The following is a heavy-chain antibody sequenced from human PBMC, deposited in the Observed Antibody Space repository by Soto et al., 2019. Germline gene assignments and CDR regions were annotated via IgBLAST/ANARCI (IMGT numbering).Heavy chain of an antibody. CDR2: MNPNSGNT. V-gene: IGHV1-8*01. CDR3: ARAVAAAGTGGAYYYYGMDV. J-gene: IGHJ6*02. CDR1: GYTFTSYD. Sequence: ASVKVSCKASGYTFTSYDINWVRQATGQGLEWMGWMNPNSGNTGYAQKFQGRVTMTRNTSISTAYMELSSLRSEDTAVYYCARAVAAAGTGGAYYYYGMDVWAKGPRSPSP. D-gene: IGHD6-13*01.